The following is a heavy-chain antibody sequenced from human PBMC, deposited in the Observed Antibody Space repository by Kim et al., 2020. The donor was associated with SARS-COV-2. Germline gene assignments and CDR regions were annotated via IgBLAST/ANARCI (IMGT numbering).Heavy chain of an antibody. Sequence: GGSLRLSCAASGFTFSSYAMHWVRQAPGKGLEWVAVISYDGSNKYYADSVKGRFTISRDNSKNTLYLQMNSLRAEDTAVYYCARVRIVGATRAAFDIWGQGTMVTVSS. CDR2: ISYDGSNK. CDR3: ARVRIVGATRAAFDI. D-gene: IGHD1-26*01. CDR1: GFTFSSYA. J-gene: IGHJ3*02. V-gene: IGHV3-30-3*01.